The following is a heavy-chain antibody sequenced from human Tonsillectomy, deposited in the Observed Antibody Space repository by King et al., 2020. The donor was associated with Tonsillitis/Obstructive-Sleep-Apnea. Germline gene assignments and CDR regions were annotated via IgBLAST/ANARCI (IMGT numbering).Heavy chain of an antibody. V-gene: IGHV3-53*01. D-gene: IGHD6-13*01. J-gene: IGHJ4*02. CDR2: IYSVGNT. CDR3: ARDPGGIADY. CDR1: GFSVSNTY. Sequence: VQLVESGGGLIQPGGSLRLSCAASGFSVSNTYMSWVRQAPGKGLEWVSVIYSVGNTYYADSVKGRFTSSRDNSKNTLYLQINRLRAEDTAVYYFARDPGGIADYWGQGTLVTVSS.